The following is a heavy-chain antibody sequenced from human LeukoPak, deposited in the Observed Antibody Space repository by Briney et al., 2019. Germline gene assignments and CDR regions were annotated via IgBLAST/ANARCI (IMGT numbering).Heavy chain of an antibody. Sequence: QPGGSLRLSCAASGFTFSSYGMHWVRQAPGKGLEWVAFIRYDGSNKYYADSVKGRFTISRDNSKNTLYLQMNSLRAEDTAVYYCAKDPIAVAGLFDYWGQGTLVTVSS. V-gene: IGHV3-30*02. J-gene: IGHJ4*02. CDR1: GFTFSSYG. CDR3: AKDPIAVAGLFDY. D-gene: IGHD6-19*01. CDR2: IRYDGSNK.